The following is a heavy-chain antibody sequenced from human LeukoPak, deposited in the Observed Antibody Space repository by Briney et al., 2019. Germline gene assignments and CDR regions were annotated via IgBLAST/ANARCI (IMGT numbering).Heavy chain of an antibody. Sequence: SETLSLTCTVSGGSISSGGYYWSWIRQHPGKGLEWIGYIHYSGSTYYNPSLKSRVTISVDTSKNQFSLKLSSVTAADTAVYYCARGGGVVPAARGRFDPWGQGTLVTVSS. D-gene: IGHD2-2*01. CDR2: IHYSGST. V-gene: IGHV4-31*03. CDR3: ARGGGVVPAARGRFDP. J-gene: IGHJ5*02. CDR1: GGSISSGGYY.